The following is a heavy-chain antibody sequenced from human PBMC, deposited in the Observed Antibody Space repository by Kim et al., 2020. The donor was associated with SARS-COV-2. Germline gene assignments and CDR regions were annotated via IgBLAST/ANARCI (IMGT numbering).Heavy chain of an antibody. CDR2: IYSGGSST. D-gene: IGHD3-10*01. CDR3: AKEGYYYGSGSHDY. CDR1: GFTFSSYA. J-gene: IGHJ4*02. V-gene: IGHV3-23*03. Sequence: GGSLRLSCAASGFTFSSYAMSWVRQAPGKGLEWVSVIYSGGSSTYYADSVKGRFTISRDNSKNTLYLQMNSLRAEDTAVYYCAKEGYYYGSGSHDYWGQGTLVPVSS.